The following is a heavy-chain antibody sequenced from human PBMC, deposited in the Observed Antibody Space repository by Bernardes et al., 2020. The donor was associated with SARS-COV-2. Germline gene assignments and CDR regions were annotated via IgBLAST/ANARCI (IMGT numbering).Heavy chain of an antibody. V-gene: IGHV3-21*01. Sequence: GGSLRLSCAASGFTFSNYAINWVRQAPGKGLEWVSSITSSSRYIYYADSVKGRFIISRDNAKNSLYLQMNSLRAGDTAVYYCARLGAINRLPGGGMDVWGQGTTVTVSS. D-gene: IGHD3-16*01. CDR1: GFTFSNYA. CDR3: ARLGAINRLPGGGMDV. CDR2: ITSSSRYI. J-gene: IGHJ6*02.